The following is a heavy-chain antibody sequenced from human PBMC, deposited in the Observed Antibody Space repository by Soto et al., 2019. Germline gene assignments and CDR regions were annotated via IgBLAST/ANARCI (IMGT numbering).Heavy chain of an antibody. J-gene: IGHJ4*02. CDR3: ARTLYGDNVDY. CDR2: MNPNSGKT. D-gene: IGHD4-17*01. Sequence: QVQLVQSGAEVKKPGASVKVSCKASGYTFTSYDINWGRQATGRGLEWMGWMNPNSGKTGYAQRFNGRVTMTMNTSISTAYMELSSLRSEDTAVYYCARTLYGDNVDYWGQGTLVTVSS. V-gene: IGHV1-8*01. CDR1: GYTFTSYD.